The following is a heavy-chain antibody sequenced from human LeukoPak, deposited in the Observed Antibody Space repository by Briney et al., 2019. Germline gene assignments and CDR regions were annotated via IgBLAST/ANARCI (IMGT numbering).Heavy chain of an antibody. J-gene: IGHJ4*02. CDR3: ARGGVATNQAE. Sequence: PSETLSLTCTVSGGSISNYYWSWIRQPPGKGLEWIGYIYCSGSTNYNPSLKSRVTISVDTSKNQFSLKLSSVTAADTAVYYCARGGVATNQAEWGQGTLVTVSS. V-gene: IGHV4-59*01. D-gene: IGHD5-24*01. CDR1: GGSISNYY. CDR2: IYCSGST.